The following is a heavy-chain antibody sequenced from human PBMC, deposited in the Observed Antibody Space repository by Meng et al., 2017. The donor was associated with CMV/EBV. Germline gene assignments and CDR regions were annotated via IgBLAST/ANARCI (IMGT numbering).Heavy chain of an antibody. J-gene: IGHJ5*02. Sequence: SVKVSCKASGGTFSSYAISWVRQAPGQGLEWMGGIIPIFGTANYAQKFQGRVTMTRDTSISTAYMELSRLRSDDTAVYYCARDLCGGDCDWFDPWGQGTLVTVSS. CDR1: GGTFSSYA. D-gene: IGHD2-21*01. CDR2: IIPIFGTA. CDR3: ARDLCGGDCDWFDP. V-gene: IGHV1-69*05.